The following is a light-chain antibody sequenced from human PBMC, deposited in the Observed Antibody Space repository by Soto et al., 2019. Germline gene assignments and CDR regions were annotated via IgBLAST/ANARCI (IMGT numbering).Light chain of an antibody. CDR2: NNH. V-gene: IGLV1-44*01. J-gene: IGLJ3*02. Sequence: QSVLTQPPSASGTPGQRVIISCSGSSSNIGSHTANWYQQLPGTAPKLLISNNHRRPSGVPERFSASRSGASASLAISGLQSEDEADYYCAAWDGTLNGWVFGGGTQLTVL. CDR1: SSNIGSHT. CDR3: AAWDGTLNGWV.